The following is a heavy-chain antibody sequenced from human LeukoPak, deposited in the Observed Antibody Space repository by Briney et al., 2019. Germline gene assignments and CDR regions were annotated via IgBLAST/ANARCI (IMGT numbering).Heavy chain of an antibody. CDR1: GGSISTYQ. J-gene: IGHJ6*03. Sequence: NPSETLSLTCTVSGGSISTYQWSWIRQPPGKGLEWIGYISDSGSTNYNPSLKSRVTISVDTSKNQFSLKLSSVTAADTAVYYCARTLLGYCSSTSCYYYYYMDVWGKGTTVTVSS. CDR2: ISDSGST. V-gene: IGHV4-59*12. D-gene: IGHD2-2*01. CDR3: ARTLLGYCSSTSCYYYYYMDV.